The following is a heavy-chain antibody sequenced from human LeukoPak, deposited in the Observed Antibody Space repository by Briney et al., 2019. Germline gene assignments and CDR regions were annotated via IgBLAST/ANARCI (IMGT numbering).Heavy chain of an antibody. Sequence: GGSLRLSCAASGFTFSSYSMNWVRQAPGKGLEWVSSISSSSSYIYYADSVKGRFTISRDNAKNSLYLQVNSLRAEDTAVYYCASACSGGSCYSRYYYYGMDVWGKGTTVTVSS. J-gene: IGHJ6*04. CDR2: ISSSSSYI. CDR3: ASACSGGSCYSRYYYYGMDV. CDR1: GFTFSSYS. V-gene: IGHV3-21*01. D-gene: IGHD2-15*01.